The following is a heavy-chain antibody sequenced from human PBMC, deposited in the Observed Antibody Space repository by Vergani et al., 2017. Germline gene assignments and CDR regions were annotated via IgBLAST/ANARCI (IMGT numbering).Heavy chain of an antibody. Sequence: EVQLVESGGGLVQPGGSLRLSCAASGVTVSSNYMSWVRQAPGKGLEWVSVIYSGGSTYYADSVKGRFTISRDNSKNTLYLQMNSLRAEDTAVYYCERGLWDCTHIRCSPPSYWGEGTKVTVSS. CDR3: ERGLWDCTHIRCSPPSY. CDR2: IYSGGST. D-gene: IGHD2-8*01. CDR1: GVTVSSNY. J-gene: IGHJ4*02. V-gene: IGHV3-66*01.